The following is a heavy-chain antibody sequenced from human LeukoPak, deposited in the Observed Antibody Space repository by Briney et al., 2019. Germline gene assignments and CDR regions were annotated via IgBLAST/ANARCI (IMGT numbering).Heavy chain of an antibody. CDR2: INPSGGST. Sequence: ASVKVSCKASGYTFTSYGISWVRQAPGQGLEWMGIINPSGGSTSYAQKFQGRVTMTRDTSTSTVYMELSSLRSEDTAVYYCARSPYYYDSSGSVDWFDPWGQGTLVTVSS. D-gene: IGHD3-22*01. V-gene: IGHV1-46*01. J-gene: IGHJ5*02. CDR3: ARSPYYYDSSGSVDWFDP. CDR1: GYTFTSYG.